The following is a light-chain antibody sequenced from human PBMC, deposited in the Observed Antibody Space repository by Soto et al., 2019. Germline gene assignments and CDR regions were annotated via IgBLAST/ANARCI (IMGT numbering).Light chain of an antibody. Sequence: IQLTQSPSSLSASVGNRVTITFRASQGISNSLAWYQQEPGRAPKLLIYAASTLVSGAPSRFSGSGSATDFNLTTSSMQPKDFEVYYCQQLNGFPSVTFGGGTKVDIK. J-gene: IGKJ4*01. V-gene: IGKV1-9*01. CDR3: QQLNGFPSVT. CDR1: QGISNS. CDR2: AAS.